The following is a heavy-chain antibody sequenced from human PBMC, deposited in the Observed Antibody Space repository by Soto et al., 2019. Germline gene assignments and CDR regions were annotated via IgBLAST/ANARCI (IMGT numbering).Heavy chain of an antibody. CDR2: IYPGDSDT. J-gene: IGHJ6*02. D-gene: IGHD3-10*01. V-gene: IGHV5-51*01. CDR1: GDDFSSDW. CDR3: ARLLDYTSGNYSNGPEGYGMDV. Sequence: GESLKISCKGSGDDFSSDWIGWVRQMPGKGLEWMGIIYPGDSDTRYSPSFQGQVTISADKSINTAYLQWGRLKASDTAMYYCARLLDYTSGNYSNGPEGYGMDVWGQGTTVTVSS.